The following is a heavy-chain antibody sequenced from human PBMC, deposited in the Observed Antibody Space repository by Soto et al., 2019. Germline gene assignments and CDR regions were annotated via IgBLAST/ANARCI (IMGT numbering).Heavy chain of an antibody. CDR1: GFTFSSYE. CDR2: ISSSGSTI. J-gene: IGHJ4*01. CDR3: AKVDIVDTT. Sequence: GGSLRISCAASGFTFSSYELHWVRQAPGKGLELVSYISSSGSTIYYADSVKGRFTISRDNSKNTLYLQMNSLRAEDTAVYYCAKVDIVDTTWGHGTLVTVSS. D-gene: IGHD5-12*01. V-gene: IGHV3-48*03.